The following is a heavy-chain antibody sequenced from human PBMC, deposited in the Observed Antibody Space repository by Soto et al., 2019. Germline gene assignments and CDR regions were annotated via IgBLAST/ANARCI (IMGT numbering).Heavy chain of an antibody. Sequence: ASVKVSCKASGYTFTGYYMHWVRQAPGQGLEWMGWINPNSGGTNYAQKFQGWVTMTRDTSISTAYMELSRLRSDDTAVYYCARGPALTGYYAPPYYYYGMDVWGQGTTVTSP. D-gene: IGHD3-9*01. CDR2: INPNSGGT. V-gene: IGHV1-2*04. CDR1: GYTFTGYY. CDR3: ARGPALTGYYAPPYYYYGMDV. J-gene: IGHJ6*02.